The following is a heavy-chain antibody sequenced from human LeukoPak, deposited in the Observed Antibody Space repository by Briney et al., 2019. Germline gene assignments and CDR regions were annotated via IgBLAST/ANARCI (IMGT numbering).Heavy chain of an antibody. Sequence: GGSLRLSCAASGFTFDDYAVEWVRPVAREGLGWVSGTRRIIGSIGYADSVKGRFTISRDNDKNTLYLQMNSLRAEDTALYYCAKEPAGYYYGMDVWGQGTTVTVSS. CDR3: AKEPAGYYYGMDV. CDR1: GFTFDDYA. V-gene: IGHV3-9*01. J-gene: IGHJ6*02. D-gene: IGHD6-19*01. CDR2: TRRIIGSI.